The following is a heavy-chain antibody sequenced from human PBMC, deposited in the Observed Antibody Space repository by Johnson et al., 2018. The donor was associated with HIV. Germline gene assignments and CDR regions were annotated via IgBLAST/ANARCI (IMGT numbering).Heavy chain of an antibody. V-gene: IGHV3-20*04. CDR2: INWNGGST. Sequence: MLLVESGGGVVRPGGSLRLSCAASGFTFDDYGMSWVRQAPGKGLEWVSGINWNGGSTGYADSVKGRFTISRDNAKNSLYLQMNSLRAEDTAVYYCAKDPTYYYDSSAKEGAFDIWGQGTMVTVSS. CDR3: AKDPTYYYDSSAKEGAFDI. D-gene: IGHD3-22*01. J-gene: IGHJ3*02. CDR1: GFTFDDYG.